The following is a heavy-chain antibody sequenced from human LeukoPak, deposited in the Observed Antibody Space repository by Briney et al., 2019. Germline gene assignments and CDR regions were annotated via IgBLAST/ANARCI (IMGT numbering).Heavy chain of an antibody. CDR1: GYTFTSYA. V-gene: IGHV1-18*01. Sequence: ASVKVSCKASGYTFTSYAISWVRQAPGQGLEWMGWISTYNGHTNSAQKLQGRVTMTTDTSTSTACMELRSLRSDDTAVYYCAREDNLMDFWSGYSDYWGQGTLVTVSS. D-gene: IGHD3-3*01. J-gene: IGHJ4*02. CDR2: ISTYNGHT. CDR3: AREDNLMDFWSGYSDY.